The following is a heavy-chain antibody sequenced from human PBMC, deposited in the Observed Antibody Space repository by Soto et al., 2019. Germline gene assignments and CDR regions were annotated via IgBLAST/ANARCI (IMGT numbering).Heavy chain of an antibody. CDR1: GGSISSSSYY. D-gene: IGHD6-13*01. CDR3: ARQVAAAGWFDP. V-gene: IGHV4-39*01. Sequence: QLQLQESGPGLVKPSETLSLTCTVSGGSISSSSYYWGWIRQPPGKGLEWIGSIYYSGSTYYNPSLKSRVTISVDTSKNQFSLKLSSVTAADTAVYYCARQVAAAGWFDPWGQGTLVTVSS. J-gene: IGHJ5*02. CDR2: IYYSGST.